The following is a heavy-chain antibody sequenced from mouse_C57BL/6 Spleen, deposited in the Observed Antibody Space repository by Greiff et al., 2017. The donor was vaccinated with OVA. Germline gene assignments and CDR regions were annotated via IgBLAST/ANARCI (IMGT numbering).Heavy chain of an antibody. V-gene: IGHV5-16*01. J-gene: IGHJ4*01. D-gene: IGHD1-1*01. Sequence: DVHLVESEGGLVQPGSSMKLSCTASGFTFSDYYMAWVRQVPEKGLEWVANINYDGSSTYYLDSLKSRFIISRDNAKNILYLQMSSLKSEDTATYYCARCTTDYAMDYWGQGTSVTVSS. CDR2: INYDGSST. CDR1: GFTFSDYY. CDR3: ARCTTDYAMDY.